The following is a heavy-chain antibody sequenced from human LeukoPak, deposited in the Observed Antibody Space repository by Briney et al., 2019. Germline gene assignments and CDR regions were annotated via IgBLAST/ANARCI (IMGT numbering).Heavy chain of an antibody. J-gene: IGHJ4*02. CDR3: AKDYVFRVAAAGFDY. D-gene: IGHD6-13*01. CDR1: GFTFSNYG. V-gene: IGHV3-23*01. CDR2: ISGSGGST. Sequence: GGSLRLSCAASGFTFSNYGMSWVRQAPGKGLEWVSAISGSGGSTYYADSVKGRFTISRDNSKNTLYLQMNSLRAEDTAVYYCAKDYVFRVAAAGFDYWGQGTLVTVSS.